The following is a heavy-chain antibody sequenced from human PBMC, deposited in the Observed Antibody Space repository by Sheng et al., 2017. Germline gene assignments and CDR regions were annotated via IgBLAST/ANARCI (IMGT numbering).Heavy chain of an antibody. J-gene: IGHJ4*02. CDR3: ARDPYGSGSSLDY. CDR1: GFTFSSYA. V-gene: IGHV3-30-3*01. D-gene: IGHD3-10*01. CDR2: ISYDGSNK. Sequence: QVQLVESGGGVVQPGRSLRLSCAASGFTFSSYAMHWVRQAPGKGLEWVAVISYDGSNKYYADSVKGRFTISRDNSKNTLFLQMNSLRAEDTAVYYCARDPYGSGSSLDYWGQGTLVTVSS.